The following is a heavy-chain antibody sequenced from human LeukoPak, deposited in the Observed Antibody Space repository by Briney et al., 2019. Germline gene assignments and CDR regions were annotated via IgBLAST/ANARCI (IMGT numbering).Heavy chain of an antibody. CDR3: ATDLPTSYDFWSGAGGV. V-gene: IGHV1-24*01. CDR1: GYTLTELS. J-gene: IGHJ6*04. D-gene: IGHD3-3*01. Sequence: ASVTVSCTVSGYTLTELSMHWVRQAPGKGLEWMGGFDPEDGETIYAQKFQGRVTMTEDTSTDTAYMELSSLRSEDTAVYYCATDLPTSYDFWSGAGGVWGKGTTVTVSS. CDR2: FDPEDGET.